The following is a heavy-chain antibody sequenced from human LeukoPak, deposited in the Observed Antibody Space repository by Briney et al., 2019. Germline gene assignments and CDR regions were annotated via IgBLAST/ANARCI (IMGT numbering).Heavy chain of an antibody. V-gene: IGHV1-2*02. Sequence: ASVKVSCKPSVYTFTVDYMHWVSQAPGQGLEWMGWINPNSGGTNYAQKFQGRVTMTRETSISTAYMELSRLRSDDTAVYYCARDRSFVYWGQGTLVTVSS. CDR3: ARDRSFVY. CDR2: INPNSGGT. CDR1: VYTFTVDY. J-gene: IGHJ4*02.